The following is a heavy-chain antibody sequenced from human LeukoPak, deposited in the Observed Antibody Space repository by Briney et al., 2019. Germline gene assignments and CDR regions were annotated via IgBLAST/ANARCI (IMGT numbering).Heavy chain of an antibody. D-gene: IGHD3-10*01. Sequence: PSETLSLTCTVSGGSFTRGDYSWGWIRQPPGKGLEWIGYINYSGRTSYNASLKSRVTISIDMSKNQFSLKLNSVTAADTAVYYCARVRMIRGVTPEYYFDFWGQGSLVTVVS. V-gene: IGHV4-30-4*01. CDR3: ARVRMIRGVTPEYYFDF. CDR1: GGSFTRGDYS. CDR2: INYSGRT. J-gene: IGHJ4*02.